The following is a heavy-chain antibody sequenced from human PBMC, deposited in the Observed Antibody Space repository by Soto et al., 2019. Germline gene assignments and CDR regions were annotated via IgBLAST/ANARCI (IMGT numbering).Heavy chain of an antibody. CDR2: INHSGST. D-gene: IGHD5-12*01. V-gene: IGHV4-34*01. Sequence: SSETLSLTCAVYGGSFSGYYWSWIRQPPGKGLEWIGEINHSGSTNYNPSLKSRVTISVDTSKNQFSLKLSSVTAADTAVYYCARQIASGYSGYVLFYYYMDVWGKGTTVTVSS. CDR1: GGSFSGYY. CDR3: ARQIASGYSGYVLFYYYMDV. J-gene: IGHJ6*03.